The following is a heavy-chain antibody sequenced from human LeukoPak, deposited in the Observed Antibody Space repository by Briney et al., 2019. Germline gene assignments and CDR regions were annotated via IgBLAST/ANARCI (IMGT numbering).Heavy chain of an antibody. J-gene: IGHJ4*02. V-gene: IGHV3-48*03. CDR3: ARDYGSHGEYFDY. Sequence: GGSLRLSCAASGFSFSSYEMNWVRQAPGKGLEWVSYISSSGSTIYYADSVKGRFTISRDNAKNSVYLQMNSLRDEDTAVYYCARDYGSHGEYFDYWGQGTPVTVSS. D-gene: IGHD3-10*01. CDR2: ISSSGSTI. CDR1: GFSFSSYE.